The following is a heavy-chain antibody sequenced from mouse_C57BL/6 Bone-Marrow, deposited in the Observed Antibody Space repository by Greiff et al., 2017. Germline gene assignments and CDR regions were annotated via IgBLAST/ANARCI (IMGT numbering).Heavy chain of an antibody. J-gene: IGHJ4*01. V-gene: IGHV6-6*01. CDR2: IRNKANNHAT. CDR3: TRYYDYSYAMDY. D-gene: IGHD2-4*01. Sequence: EVKLQESGGGLVQPGGSMKLSCAASGFTFSDAWMDWVRQSPEKGLEWVAEIRNKANNHATYYAESVKGRFTISRDDSKSSVYLQMNSLRAEDTGIYFCTRYYDYSYAMDYWGQGTSVTVSS. CDR1: GFTFSDAW.